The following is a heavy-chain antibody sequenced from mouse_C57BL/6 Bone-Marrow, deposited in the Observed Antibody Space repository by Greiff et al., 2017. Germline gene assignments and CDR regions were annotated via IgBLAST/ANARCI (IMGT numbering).Heavy chain of an antibody. CDR2: ISSGGDYI. D-gene: IGHD1-1*01. J-gene: IGHJ1*03. V-gene: IGHV5-9-1*02. Sequence: EVQGVESGEGLVKPGGSLKLSCAASGFTLSSYAMSWVRQTPEKRLEWVAYISSGGDYIYYADTVKGRFTISRDNARNTLYLQMSSLKSEDTAMYYCTRVLRYWYFDVWGTGTTVTVSS. CDR1: GFTLSSYA. CDR3: TRVLRYWYFDV.